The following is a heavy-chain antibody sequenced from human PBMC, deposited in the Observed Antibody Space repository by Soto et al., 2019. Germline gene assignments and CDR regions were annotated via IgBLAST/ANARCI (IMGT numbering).Heavy chain of an antibody. Sequence: QVQLVQSGAEVKKPGASVKVSCKASGYTFTSYGISWVRQAPGQGLEWMGWISAYNGNTNYAQKLQGRVTMTTDTSTSTAYMELRSLRSDDTAVYXXXXXPSIFGGPDYYYGMDVWGQGTTVTVSS. J-gene: IGHJ6*02. CDR2: ISAYNGNT. CDR1: GYTFTSYG. CDR3: XXXPSIFGGPDYYYGMDV. V-gene: IGHV1-18*01. D-gene: IGHD3-3*01.